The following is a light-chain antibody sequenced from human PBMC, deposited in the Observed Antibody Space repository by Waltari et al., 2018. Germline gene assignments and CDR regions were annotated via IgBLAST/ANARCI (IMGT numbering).Light chain of an antibody. J-gene: IGKJ4*01. CDR3: QQRSSWPLT. V-gene: IGKV3-11*01. CDR2: DSS. CDR1: QSVCSY. Sequence: EIVLTQSPGTLSLSPGETATLSCRASQSVCSYLAWYQQKPGQAPSLLIYDSSNRATGIPAKFSGSGSGTDFTLTINSLEPADFAVYYCQQRSSWPLTFGGGTKVEIK.